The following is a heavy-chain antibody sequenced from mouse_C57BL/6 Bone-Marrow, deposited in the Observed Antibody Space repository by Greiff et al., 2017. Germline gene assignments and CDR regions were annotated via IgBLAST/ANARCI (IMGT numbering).Heavy chain of an antibody. D-gene: IGHD2-3*01. Sequence: EVKVVESEGGLVQPGSSMKLSCTASGFTFSDYYMAWVRQVPEKGLEWVANINYDGSSTYYLDSLKSRFIISRDNAKNILYLQMSSLKSEDTATYYCARAGDGYYLYYFDYWGQGTTLTVSS. J-gene: IGHJ2*01. CDR2: INYDGSST. CDR1: GFTFSDYY. CDR3: ARAGDGYYLYYFDY. V-gene: IGHV5-16*01.